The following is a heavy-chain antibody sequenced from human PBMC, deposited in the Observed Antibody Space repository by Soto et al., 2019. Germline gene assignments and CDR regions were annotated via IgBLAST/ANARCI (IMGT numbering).Heavy chain of an antibody. CDR1: GYTFTSND. Sequence: ASVKVSCKASGYTFTSNDINWVRQATGQGLEWMGWMNPNSGNTGYAQKFQGRVTMTRNTSISTAYMELSSLRSEDTAVYYCARDCSGGSCFDYWGQGTLVTVSS. D-gene: IGHD2-15*01. J-gene: IGHJ4*02. CDR3: ARDCSGGSCFDY. V-gene: IGHV1-8*01. CDR2: MNPNSGNT.